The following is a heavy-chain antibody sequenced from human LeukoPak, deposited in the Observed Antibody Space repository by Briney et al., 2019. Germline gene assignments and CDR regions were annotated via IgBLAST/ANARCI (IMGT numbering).Heavy chain of an antibody. CDR1: GGSISSGGYY. D-gene: IGHD6-13*01. J-gene: IGHJ4*02. CDR3: AMDYSSSWYLGY. Sequence: PSQTLSLTCTVSGGSISSGGYYWSWIRQHPGKGPEWIGYIYYSGSTYYNPSLKSRVTISVDTSKNQFSLKLSSVTAADTAVYYCAMDYSSSWYLGYWGQGTLVTVSS. V-gene: IGHV4-31*03. CDR2: IYYSGST.